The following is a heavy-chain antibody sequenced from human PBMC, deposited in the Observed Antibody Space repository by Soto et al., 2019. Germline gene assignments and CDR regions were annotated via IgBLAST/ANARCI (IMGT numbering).Heavy chain of an antibody. CDR1: GYTFTNYA. V-gene: IGHV1-18*01. Sequence: QVQLVQSGAEVKKPGASVKVSCKASGYTFTNYAFSWVRQAPGQGLEWMGWISDYNGNTNYPQKLQGRVTMTTDTSTSTAYMELRSLRSDDTAVYYCARDLAATGPFDCWGQGTLVTVSS. CDR3: ARDLAATGPFDC. J-gene: IGHJ4*02. D-gene: IGHD6-13*01. CDR2: ISDYNGNT.